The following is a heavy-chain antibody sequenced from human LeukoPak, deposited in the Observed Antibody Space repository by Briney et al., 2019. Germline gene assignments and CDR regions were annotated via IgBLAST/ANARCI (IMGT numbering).Heavy chain of an antibody. Sequence: GGSLGLSCAASGFTFSSYAMSWVRQAPGKGLEWVSAISGSGGSTYYADSVKGRFTISRDNSKNTLYLQMNSLRAEDTAVYYCARDRSSSWEADAFDIWGQGTMVTVSS. J-gene: IGHJ3*02. V-gene: IGHV3-23*01. CDR2: ISGSGGST. D-gene: IGHD6-13*01. CDR1: GFTFSSYA. CDR3: ARDRSSSWEADAFDI.